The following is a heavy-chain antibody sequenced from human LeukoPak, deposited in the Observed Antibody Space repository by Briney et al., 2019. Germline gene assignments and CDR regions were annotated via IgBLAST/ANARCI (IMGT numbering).Heavy chain of an antibody. V-gene: IGHV4-61*02. J-gene: IGHJ4*02. D-gene: IGHD3-16*02. CDR3: ARGGGDYVWGSYRYTGTYYFDY. CDR1: GGSISSGFYY. Sequence: PSETLSLTCTVSGGSISSGFYYWSWIRQPAGKGLEWIGRIYSTGTTYYNPSLKSRVTISVDTSKNQFSLKLSSVTAADTAVYYCARGGGDYVWGSYRYTGTYYFDYWGQGTLVTVSS. CDR2: IYSTGTT.